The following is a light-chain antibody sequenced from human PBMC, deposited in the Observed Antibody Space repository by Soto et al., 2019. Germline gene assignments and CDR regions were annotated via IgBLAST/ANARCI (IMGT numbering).Light chain of an antibody. CDR3: QQYHNYWT. Sequence: DINLTPCPSSLSASVGDRVTITCRASQNINGWLAWYQQKPGKAPKVLIYKASSLESGVPSRFSGSGSGTEFTLTISTLQPDDFAIYYCQQYHNYWTFGQGTKAAI. CDR2: KAS. J-gene: IGKJ1*01. CDR1: QNINGW. V-gene: IGKV1-5*03.